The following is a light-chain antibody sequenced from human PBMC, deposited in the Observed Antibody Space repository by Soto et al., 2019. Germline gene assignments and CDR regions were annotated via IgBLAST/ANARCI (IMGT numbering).Light chain of an antibody. CDR3: QQSYSTLIT. J-gene: IGKJ5*01. Sequence: SSLSASVGDRVTITWRASQSISSYLNWYQQKPGKAPKLLIYAASSLQSGVPSRSSGSGSGTDFTLTISSLQPEDFATYYCQQSYSTLITFGHGTRLEIK. CDR2: AAS. CDR1: QSISSY. V-gene: IGKV1-39*01.